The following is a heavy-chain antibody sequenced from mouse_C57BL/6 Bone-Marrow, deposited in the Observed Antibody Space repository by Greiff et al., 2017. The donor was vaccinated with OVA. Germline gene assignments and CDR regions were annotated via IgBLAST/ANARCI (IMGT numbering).Heavy chain of an antibody. CDR1: GYTFTSYW. Sequence: QVQLQQPGAELVKPGASVKLSCKASGYTFTSYWMQWVKQRPGQGLEWIGEIDPSDSYTNYNQKFKGKATLTVDTSSSTAYMQLSSLTSEDSAVYYGAREGGYLAWFAYWGQGTLVTVSA. J-gene: IGHJ3*01. V-gene: IGHV1-50*01. D-gene: IGHD2-2*01. CDR3: AREGGYLAWFAY. CDR2: IDPSDSYT.